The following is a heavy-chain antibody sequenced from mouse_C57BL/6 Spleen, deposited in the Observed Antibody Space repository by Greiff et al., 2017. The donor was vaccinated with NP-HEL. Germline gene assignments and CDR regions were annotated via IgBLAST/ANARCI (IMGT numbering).Heavy chain of an antibody. CDR1: GYTFTSYW. CDR3: ARSYYYGSNYYAMDY. D-gene: IGHD1-1*01. J-gene: IGHJ4*01. Sequence: QVQLQQPGAELVKPGASVKLSCKASGYTFTSYWMPWVKQRPGRGLEWIGRIDPNSGGTKYTEKFKSQATLTVDKPSSTAYMQLSSLTSEDSAGYYCARSYYYGSNYYAMDYWGQGTSVTVSS. CDR2: IDPNSGGT. V-gene: IGHV1-72*01.